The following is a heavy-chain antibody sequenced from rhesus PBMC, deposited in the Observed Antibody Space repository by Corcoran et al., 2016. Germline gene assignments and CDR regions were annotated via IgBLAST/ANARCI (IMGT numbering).Heavy chain of an antibody. CDR2: IYRSGGST. Sequence: QVQLQESGPAVVKPSETLSLTCAVSGGSISSSNWWSWIRQSPGKGLEWIGGIYRSGGSTEYNPSLTSRVTIAIDTAKNQFSLKLSSVTAADTAVYYCARQWGIVVIIGYFDLWGPGTPITISS. CDR1: GGSISSSNW. V-gene: IGHV4-93*02. J-gene: IGHJ2*01. CDR3: ARQWGIVVIIGYFDL. D-gene: IGHD3-28*01.